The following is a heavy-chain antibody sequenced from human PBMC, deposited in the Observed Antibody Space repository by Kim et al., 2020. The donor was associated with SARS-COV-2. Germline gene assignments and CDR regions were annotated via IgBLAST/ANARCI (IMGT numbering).Heavy chain of an antibody. CDR3: ARGRFGGSYSGTFDY. Sequence: SETLSLTCAVYGGSFSGYYWSWIRQPPGKGLEWIGEINHSGSTNYNPSLKSRVTISVDTSKNQFSLKLSSVTAADTAVYYCARGRFGGSYSGTFDYWGQGTLVTVSS. V-gene: IGHV4-34*01. CDR1: GGSFSGYY. D-gene: IGHD1-26*01. J-gene: IGHJ4*02. CDR2: INHSGST.